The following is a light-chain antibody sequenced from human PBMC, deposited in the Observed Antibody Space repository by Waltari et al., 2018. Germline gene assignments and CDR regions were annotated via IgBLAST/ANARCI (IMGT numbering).Light chain of an antibody. J-gene: IGLJ3*02. Sequence: SLNLTQQPRGPVSPGQPARTTCPGEALQKKIHYWYQQKSGQAPVLVIYEDIKRPTGIPERFSGSSSGTTATLTISGAHVDDEADYYCYSTDFSGHDRVFGGGTKLTIL. CDR3: YSTDFSGHDRV. CDR1: ALQKKI. CDR2: EDI. V-gene: IGLV3-10*01.